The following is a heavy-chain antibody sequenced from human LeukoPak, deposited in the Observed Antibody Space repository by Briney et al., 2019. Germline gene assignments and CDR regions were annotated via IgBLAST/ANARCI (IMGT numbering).Heavy chain of an antibody. V-gene: IGHV3-23*01. CDR1: GFTFSSYA. CDR2: ISGSGGST. J-gene: IGHJ4*02. Sequence: GGSLRLSCAASGFTFSSYALSWVRQAPGKGLEWVSTISGSGGSTYYADSVKGQLTISRDNSMNTLYLQVNSLRAEDTAVYYCAKVSGYCSTTSCSFDYWGQGTLVTVSS. CDR3: AKVSGYCSTTSCSFDY. D-gene: IGHD2-2*01.